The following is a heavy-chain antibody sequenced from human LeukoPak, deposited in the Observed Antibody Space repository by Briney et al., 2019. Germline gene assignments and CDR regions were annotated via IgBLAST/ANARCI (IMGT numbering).Heavy chain of an antibody. V-gene: IGHV3-7*03. CDR3: ARDSPMGSYPLDY. Sequence: GGSLRLSCSVSGFTFSSYWMSWVRQAPGKGLEWVANIKQDGGEKNYVDSVKGRFTISRDNAKNSVYLQMNNVRAEDTAVYYCARDSPMGSYPLDYWGQGTLVTVSS. J-gene: IGHJ4*02. CDR1: GFTFSSYW. CDR2: IKQDGGEK. D-gene: IGHD3-10*01.